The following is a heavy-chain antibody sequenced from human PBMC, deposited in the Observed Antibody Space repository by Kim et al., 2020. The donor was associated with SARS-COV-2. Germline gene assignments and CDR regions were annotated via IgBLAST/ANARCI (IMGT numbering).Heavy chain of an antibody. CDR2: IYYSGST. CDR3: ARVRDFWSGYSPDYGMDV. V-gene: IGHV4-59*01. D-gene: IGHD3-3*01. Sequence: ETLSLTCTVSGGSINSYYWSWIRQPPGKGLEWIGYIYYSGSTNYNPSLKSRVTISVDTSKNQFSLKLSSVTAADTAVYYCARVRDFWSGYSPDYGMDVWGQGTTVTVSS. CDR1: GGSINSYY. J-gene: IGHJ6*02.